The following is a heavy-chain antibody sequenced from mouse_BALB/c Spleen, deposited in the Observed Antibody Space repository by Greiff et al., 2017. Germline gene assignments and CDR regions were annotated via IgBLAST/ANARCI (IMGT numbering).Heavy chain of an antibody. CDR1: GYTFTSYT. CDR3: ARKWLAWYFDV. CDR2: INPSSGYT. V-gene: IGHV1S26*01. J-gene: IGHJ1*01. D-gene: IGHD2-2*01. Sequence: VQLKQSGPELVKPGASVKISCKASGYTFTSYTMHWVKQRPGQGLEWIGYINPSSGYTNYNQKFKDKATLTADKSSSTAYMQLSSLTSEDSAVYYCARKWLAWYFDVWGAGTTVTVSS.